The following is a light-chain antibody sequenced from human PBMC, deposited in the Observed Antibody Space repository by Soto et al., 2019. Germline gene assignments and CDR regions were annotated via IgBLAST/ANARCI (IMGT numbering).Light chain of an antibody. CDR3: QQMT. Sequence: DIQMTQSPSTLSASVGDRVTITCRASQNIGTWLAWYQQKPGKAPKLLIYEASSFERGVPSRFSGGGSGTEFTLTISGLQPDDAATYYCQQMTFGGGTKVEIK. CDR1: QNIGTW. J-gene: IGKJ4*01. CDR2: EAS. V-gene: IGKV1-5*01.